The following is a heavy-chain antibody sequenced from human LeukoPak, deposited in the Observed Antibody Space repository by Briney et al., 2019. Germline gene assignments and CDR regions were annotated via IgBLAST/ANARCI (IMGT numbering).Heavy chain of an antibody. D-gene: IGHD5-24*01. Sequence: GGSLRLSCAASGFAFSSYEMAWVRRAPGKGLEWVSYIGSSGGSRYYADSVKGRFTSSRDNAKNSLYLQMNSLRVEDTAVYYCAREDGDAFDIWGQGTMDSVSS. CDR2: IGSSGGSR. V-gene: IGHV3-48*03. CDR1: GFAFSSYE. J-gene: IGHJ3*02. CDR3: AREDGDAFDI.